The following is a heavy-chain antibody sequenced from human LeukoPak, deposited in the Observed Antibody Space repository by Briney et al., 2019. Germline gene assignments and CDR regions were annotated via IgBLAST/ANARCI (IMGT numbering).Heavy chain of an antibody. CDR2: INSDGSNT. J-gene: IGHJ6*02. CDR1: GFTFSSYW. Sequence: GESLKISCAASGFTFSSYWMHWVRQAPGKGLVWVSRINSDGSNTTYADSVKGRFTISRDNAKNTLYLQMNSLRAEDTAVYSCTRAWRYGMDVWGQGTTVTVSS. V-gene: IGHV3-74*01. CDR3: TRAWRYGMDV. D-gene: IGHD5-12*01.